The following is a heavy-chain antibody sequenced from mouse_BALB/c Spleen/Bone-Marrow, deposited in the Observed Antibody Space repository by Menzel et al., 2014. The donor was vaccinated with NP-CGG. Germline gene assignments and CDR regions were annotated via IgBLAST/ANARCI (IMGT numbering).Heavy chain of an antibody. Sequence: VQLHQSGADLARPGASVKMSCKASGYTFTSYTMHWVKQRPGQGLEWIGYINPSSGYSNYNQKFKDKATFTADKSSTTAYMQLSSLTSEDSAVYYCARKYGNYVGFDYWGQGTTLTV. CDR3: ARKYGNYVGFDY. CDR1: GYTFTSYT. V-gene: IGHV1-4*01. D-gene: IGHD2-10*02. J-gene: IGHJ2*01. CDR2: INPSSGYS.